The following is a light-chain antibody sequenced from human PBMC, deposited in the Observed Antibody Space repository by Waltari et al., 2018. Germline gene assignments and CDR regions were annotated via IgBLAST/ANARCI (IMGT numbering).Light chain of an antibody. CDR1: QSVSSD. J-gene: IGKJ4*01. CDR2: GAS. V-gene: IGKV3-15*01. CDR3: QQYNNWPPLT. Sequence: EILMTQSPATLSVSPGERATLSCRASQSVSSDLAWYQQKPGQPPRLLIYGASTSATGVPDRSSGRGSGTDFTLTISSLQSEDFAIYYCQQYNNWPPLTFGGETKVEIK.